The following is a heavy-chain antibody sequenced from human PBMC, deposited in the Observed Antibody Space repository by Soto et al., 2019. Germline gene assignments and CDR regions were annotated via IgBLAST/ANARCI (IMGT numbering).Heavy chain of an antibody. CDR3: ARWDYGDYARFDY. V-gene: IGHV1-8*01. CDR2: MNPNSGNT. Sequence: QVQLVQSGAEVKKSGASVKVSCKASGYTFTSHDINWVRQATGQGLEWMGWMNPNSGNTGYAQKFQGSVTMTRNTSISTAYMELSSLRSEDTAAYYCARWDYGDYARFDYWGQGTLVTVSS. J-gene: IGHJ4*02. CDR1: GYTFTSHD. D-gene: IGHD4-17*01.